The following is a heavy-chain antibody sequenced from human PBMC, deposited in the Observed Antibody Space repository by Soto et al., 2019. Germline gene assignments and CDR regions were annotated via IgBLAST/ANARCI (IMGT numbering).Heavy chain of an antibody. J-gene: IGHJ3*02. Sequence: QVQLQESGPGLVKPSQTLTLTCTVSGGSISSGGCYWSWIRQQPGKGLEWIGYIYYSGSTYYNPSLKSRVTISVDTSKNQFSLKLSSVTAADTAVYYCARGGSGCYYPNAFDIWGQGTMVTVSS. CDR2: IYYSGST. V-gene: IGHV4-31*03. D-gene: IGHD3-10*01. CDR1: GGSISSGGCY. CDR3: ARGGSGCYYPNAFDI.